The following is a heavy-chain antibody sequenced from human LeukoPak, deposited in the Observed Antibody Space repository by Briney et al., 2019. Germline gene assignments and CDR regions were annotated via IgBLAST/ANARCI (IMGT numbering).Heavy chain of an antibody. D-gene: IGHD3-22*01. CDR1: GISFSSFG. CDR2: IRYDGHNK. CDR3: AKSQNYYDNSGYYYLDY. Sequence: PGGSLRLSCAASGISFSSFGMHWVRQAPGKGLEWVTFIRYDGHNKYYADSVKGRFTISRDNSKNTLYLQMNSLRPEDTVVYYCAKSQNYYDNSGYYYLDYWGQGNLVTVSS. J-gene: IGHJ4*02. V-gene: IGHV3-30*02.